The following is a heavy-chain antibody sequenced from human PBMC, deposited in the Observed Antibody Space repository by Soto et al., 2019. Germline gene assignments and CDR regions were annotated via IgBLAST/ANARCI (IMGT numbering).Heavy chain of an antibody. D-gene: IGHD1-26*01. CDR1: GFTFSSYS. J-gene: IGHJ6*03. V-gene: IGHV3-48*01. CDR3: AREGGLYNYYMDV. CDR2: ISSSSSTI. Sequence: PGGSLRLSCAASGFTFSSYSMNWVRQAPGKGLEWVSYISSSSSTIYYADSVKGRFTISRDNAKNSLYLQMNSLRAEDTAVYYCAREGGLYNYYMDVWGKGTTVTVSS.